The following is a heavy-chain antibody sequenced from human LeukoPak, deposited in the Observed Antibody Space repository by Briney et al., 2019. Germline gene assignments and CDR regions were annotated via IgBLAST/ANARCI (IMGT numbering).Heavy chain of an antibody. CDR3: ARPLRGYCSGGSCYKGILVY. J-gene: IGHJ4*02. CDR2: MNPNSGNT. D-gene: IGHD2-15*01. Sequence: ASVNVSFKASGYTFTSYGISWVRQAPGQGREWMGWMNPNSGNTGYAQKFQGRVTMTRNTSISTAYMELSSLRSEDTAVYYCARPLRGYCSGGSCYKGILVYWGQGTLVTVSS. V-gene: IGHV1-8*02. CDR1: GYTFTSYG.